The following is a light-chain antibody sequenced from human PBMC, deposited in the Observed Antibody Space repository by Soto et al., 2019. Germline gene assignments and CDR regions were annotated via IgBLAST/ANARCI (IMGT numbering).Light chain of an antibody. Sequence: QSALTQPASVSGSPGQSITIPCTGTSSDVGGYSYVSWYQQHPGKAPKLIIYDVSNRPSGVSNRFSGSKSGNTASLTISGLQAEDEADYYCSSYTSSSTLGVFGGGTKLTVL. V-gene: IGLV2-14*03. CDR3: SSYTSSSTLGV. CDR1: SSDVGGYSY. CDR2: DVS. J-gene: IGLJ3*02.